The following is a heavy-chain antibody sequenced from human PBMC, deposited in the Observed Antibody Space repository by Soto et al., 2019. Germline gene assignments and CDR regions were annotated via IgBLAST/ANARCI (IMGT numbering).Heavy chain of an antibody. J-gene: IGHJ6*02. CDR3: AAYGSGSGTTDYYYYGMDV. CDR2: IIPIFGTA. Sequence: QVQLVQSGAEVKKPGSSVKVSCKASGGTFSSYAISWVRQAPGQGLEWMGGIIPIFGTANYAQKFQGRVTITADESTSTASMELSSLRSEDTAVYYCAAYGSGSGTTDYYYYGMDVWGQGTTVTVSS. CDR1: GGTFSSYA. V-gene: IGHV1-69*12. D-gene: IGHD3-10*01.